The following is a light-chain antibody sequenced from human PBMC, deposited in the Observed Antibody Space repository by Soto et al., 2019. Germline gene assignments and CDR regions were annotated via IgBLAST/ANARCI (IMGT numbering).Light chain of an antibody. Sequence: EIFLTQSPDTLSLSPGERATLSCRASQSVTNYIAWYQQRPGQAPRLLIYDAPNRATGIPDRFGGSGSGTEFTLTISRLEPEDSAAYYCQQFGTSPLTFGGGTKVDI. V-gene: IGKV3-11*01. CDR2: DAP. CDR1: QSVTNY. J-gene: IGKJ4*01. CDR3: QQFGTSPLT.